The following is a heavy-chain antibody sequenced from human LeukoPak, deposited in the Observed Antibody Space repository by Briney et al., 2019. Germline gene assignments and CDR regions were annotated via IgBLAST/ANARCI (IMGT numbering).Heavy chain of an antibody. CDR2: INPSGGST. CDR1: GYTFTSYY. Sequence: GASVKVSCKASGYTFTSYYMHWVRQASGQGLEWMGIINPSGGSTSYAQKFQGRVTMTRDMSTSTVYMELSSLRSEDTAVYYCARARITIFGVVTTSGYMDVWGKGTTVTVSS. V-gene: IGHV1-46*01. CDR3: ARARITIFGVVTTSGYMDV. D-gene: IGHD3-3*01. J-gene: IGHJ6*03.